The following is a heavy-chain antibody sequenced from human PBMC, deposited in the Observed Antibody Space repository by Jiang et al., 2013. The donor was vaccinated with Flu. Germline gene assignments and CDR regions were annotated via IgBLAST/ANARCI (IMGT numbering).Heavy chain of an antibody. CDR2: IYYSGST. J-gene: IGHJ6*01. D-gene: IGHD2-2*01. Sequence: GLVKPSETLSLTCTVSGASFSGSNSYWGWIRQPPGKGLEWIGSIYYSGSTYYNPSLKSRVTISLDTSKKQFSLKLSSVTAADTAVYYCARDLDQFYGMDVWGPRDHGHRLL. CDR1: GASFSGSNSY. CDR3: ARDLDQFYGMDV. V-gene: IGHV4-39*07.